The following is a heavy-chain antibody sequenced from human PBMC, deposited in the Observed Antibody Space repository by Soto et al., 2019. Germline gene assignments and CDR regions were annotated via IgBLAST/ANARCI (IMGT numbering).Heavy chain of an antibody. Sequence: QVQLVQSGAEEKKPGASVKVSCKASGYTFTSYAMLWVRQAPGQRLEWMGWINAGNGNTKYSQKFQGRVTITRDTSASTAYMELSSLTSEDTAVYYCARAWVVVTAPDYWGQGTLVTVSS. J-gene: IGHJ4*02. CDR2: INAGNGNT. D-gene: IGHD2-21*02. CDR3: ARAWVVVTAPDY. V-gene: IGHV1-3*05. CDR1: GYTFTSYA.